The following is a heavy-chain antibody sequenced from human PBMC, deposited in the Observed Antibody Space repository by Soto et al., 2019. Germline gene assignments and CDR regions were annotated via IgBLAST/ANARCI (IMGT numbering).Heavy chain of an antibody. J-gene: IGHJ2*01. CDR1: GFSFSNYC. CDR2: IKSDGSST. V-gene: IGHV3-74*01. CDR3: ARGQSRRYNSGGYYYDWYFDL. D-gene: IGHD3-22*01. Sequence: GGSLRLSRAASGFSFSNYCMHWVRQAPGKALVWVSRIKSDGSSTNYADSVKGRFSISRDNAKNTLYLRMNSLRAEDTAVYYCARGQSRRYNSGGYYYDWYFDLWGRGTLVTVSS.